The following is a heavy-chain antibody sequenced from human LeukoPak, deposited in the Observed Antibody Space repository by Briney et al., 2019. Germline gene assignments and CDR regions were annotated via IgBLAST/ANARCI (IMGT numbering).Heavy chain of an antibody. J-gene: IGHJ6*02. Sequence: GGSLRLSCAASGFTFSSYGMHWVRQTPGKGLEWVAVIWYDGSNKYYADSVKGRFTISRDNAKNSLYLQMNSLRAEDTAVYYCARDDSSSWSRAYYYGMDVWGQGTTVTVSS. CDR2: IWYDGSNK. V-gene: IGHV3-33*01. CDR1: GFTFSSYG. D-gene: IGHD6-13*01. CDR3: ARDDSSSWSRAYYYGMDV.